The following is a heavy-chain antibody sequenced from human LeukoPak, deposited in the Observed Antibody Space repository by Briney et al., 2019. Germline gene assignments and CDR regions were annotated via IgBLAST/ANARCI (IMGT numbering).Heavy chain of an antibody. J-gene: IGHJ4*02. D-gene: IGHD3-22*01. V-gene: IGHV1-46*01. CDR1: GYTFTSYY. Sequence: ASVKVSRKASGYTFTSYYMHWVRQAPGQGLEWMGIINPSGGSTSYAQKFQGRVTMTRDMSTSTVYMELSSLRSEDTAVYYCARATAQWLQLYYFDYWGQGTLVTVSS. CDR2: INPSGGST. CDR3: ARATAQWLQLYYFDY.